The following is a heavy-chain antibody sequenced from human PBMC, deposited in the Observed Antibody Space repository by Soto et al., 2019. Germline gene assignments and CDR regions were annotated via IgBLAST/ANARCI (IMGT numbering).Heavy chain of an antibody. V-gene: IGHV3-64*01. CDR3: AKESGYSSSSFDY. CDR1: GFTFSSYA. Sequence: LRLSCAASGFTFSSYAMHWVRQAPGKGLEYVSAISSNGGSTYYANSVKGRFTISRDNSKNTLYLQMGSLRAEDMAVYYCAKESGYSSSSFDYWGQGTLVTVSS. J-gene: IGHJ4*02. D-gene: IGHD6-13*01. CDR2: ISSNGGST.